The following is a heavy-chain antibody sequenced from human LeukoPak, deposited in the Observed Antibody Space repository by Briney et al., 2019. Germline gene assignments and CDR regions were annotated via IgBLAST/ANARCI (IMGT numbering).Heavy chain of an antibody. CDR2: IYYSGST. CDR1: GGSISSYY. V-gene: IGHV4-59*01. D-gene: IGHD4-17*01. Sequence: ASETLSLTCTVSGGSISSYYWSWIRQPPGKGLEWIGYIYYSGSTNYNPSLKSRVTISVDTSKNQFSLKLSSVTAADTAVYYCARDDYGETLGLWGQGTLVTVSS. J-gene: IGHJ4*02. CDR3: ARDDYGETLGL.